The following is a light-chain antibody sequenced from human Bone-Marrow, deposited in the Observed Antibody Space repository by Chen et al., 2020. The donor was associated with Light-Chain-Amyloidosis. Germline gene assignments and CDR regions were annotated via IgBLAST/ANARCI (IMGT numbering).Light chain of an antibody. V-gene: IGLV2-11*01. Sequence: QSALTQPRSVSGSLGRSVTISCTGTSSDVGAYTYVPWYQQHPGKAPKLIIYDVNTRPSGVPDRFSGSQSGSTASLTISRLQADDESDYFCSSYAGTYTWVFGGGTKLTVL. CDR2: DVN. J-gene: IGLJ3*02. CDR3: SSYAGTYTWV. CDR1: SSDVGAYTY.